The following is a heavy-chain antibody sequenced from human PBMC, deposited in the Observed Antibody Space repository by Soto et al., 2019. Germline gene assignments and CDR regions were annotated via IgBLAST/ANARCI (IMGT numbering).Heavy chain of an antibody. D-gene: IGHD3-22*01. Sequence: TGRSLRLSCAASAFTFNNYAMSWVRQAPGKGLEWVSGIGGSGRATYYADSVKGRFTISRDNSNNTLFLQMNSLRAEDTAVYYCAKSRYSDSSGDFYDYWGQGTLVTVSS. V-gene: IGHV3-23*01. CDR3: AKSRYSDSSGDFYDY. CDR2: IGGSGRAT. J-gene: IGHJ4*02. CDR1: AFTFNNYA.